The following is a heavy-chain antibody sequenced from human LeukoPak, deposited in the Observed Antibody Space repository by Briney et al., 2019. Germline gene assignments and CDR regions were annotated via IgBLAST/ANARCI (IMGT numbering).Heavy chain of an antibody. CDR1: GITFSSYG. J-gene: IGHJ4*02. D-gene: IGHD1-26*01. V-gene: IGHV3-23*01. CDR3: AKDIARGVVGANNY. CDR2: ISGSGGST. Sequence: SGGSLRLSCAASGITFSSYGMSWVRQAPGKGLEWVSAISGSGGSTYYADSVKGRFTISRDNSKNTLYLQMNSLRAEDTAVYYCAKDIARGVVGANNYWGQGTLVTVSS.